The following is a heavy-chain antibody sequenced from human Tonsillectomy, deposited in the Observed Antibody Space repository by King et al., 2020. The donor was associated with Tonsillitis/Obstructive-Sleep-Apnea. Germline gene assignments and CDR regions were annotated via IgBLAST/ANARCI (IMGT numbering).Heavy chain of an antibody. J-gene: IGHJ4*02. V-gene: IGHV3-49*04. Sequence: VQLVESGGGLVQPGRSLRLSCTASGFTFGDYAMSWVRQAPGKGLEWVGFIRSKAYGGTTEYAASVKGRFTISRDDSKSIAYLQMNSLKTEDTAVYYCTRDQGVAMYGGDFDYWGQGTLGTVSS. CDR2: IRSKAYGGTT. CDR3: TRDQGVAMYGGDFDY. D-gene: IGHD3-10*02. CDR1: GFTFGDYA.